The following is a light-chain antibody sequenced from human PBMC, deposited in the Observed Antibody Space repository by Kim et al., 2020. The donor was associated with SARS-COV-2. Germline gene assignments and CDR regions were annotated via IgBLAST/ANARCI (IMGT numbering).Light chain of an antibody. CDR1: SSDVGGCDY. CDR2: EVS. CDR3: SSYAGSNNLV. Sequence: GQSVTISCPGTSSDVGGCDYVSWYQQHPGKAPKLMIYEVSKRPSGVPDRFSGSKSGNTASLTVSGLQAEDEADYYCSSYAGSNNLVFGGGTQLTVL. V-gene: IGLV2-8*01. J-gene: IGLJ2*01.